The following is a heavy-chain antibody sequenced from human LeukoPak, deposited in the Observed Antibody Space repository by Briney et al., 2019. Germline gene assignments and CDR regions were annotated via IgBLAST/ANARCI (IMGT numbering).Heavy chain of an antibody. J-gene: IGHJ6*03. Sequence: SVKVSCKASGGTFSSNAISWVRQAPGQGLEWMGGIIPIFGTANYAQKFQGRVTITADESTSTAYMELSSLISEDTAVYYCARSYRTYYYYYMDVWGKGTTVTASS. D-gene: IGHD1-26*01. V-gene: IGHV1-69*01. CDR3: ARSYRTYYYYYMDV. CDR2: IIPIFGTA. CDR1: GGTFSSNA.